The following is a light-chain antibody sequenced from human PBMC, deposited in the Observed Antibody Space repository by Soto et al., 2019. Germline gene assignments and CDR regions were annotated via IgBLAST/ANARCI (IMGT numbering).Light chain of an antibody. CDR3: QQYNNWPLT. V-gene: IGKV3-15*01. CDR2: GAS. J-gene: IGKJ1*01. CDR1: QSVSSN. Sequence: EIVMTQSPATLSVSPGERATLSCRASQSVSSNLAWYQQKPGQAPRLLIYGASTRATAIPARFSGSGSGAEFTLTINSLQSEDFAVYYCQQYNNWPLTFGQGTKVDLK.